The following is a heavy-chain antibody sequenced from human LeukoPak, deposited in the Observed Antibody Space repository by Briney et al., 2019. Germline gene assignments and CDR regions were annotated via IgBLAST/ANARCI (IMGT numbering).Heavy chain of an antibody. Sequence: SETLSLTCAVYGGSFSGYYWSWIRQPPGKGLEWIGEINHSGSTNYNPSLKSRVTISVDTSKNQFSLKLTSVTAADTAVYYCAKNSPLSASDIWGQGTMVTVSS. CDR3: AKNSPLSASDI. J-gene: IGHJ3*02. CDR2: INHSGST. CDR1: GGSFSGYY. D-gene: IGHD2/OR15-2a*01. V-gene: IGHV4-34*01.